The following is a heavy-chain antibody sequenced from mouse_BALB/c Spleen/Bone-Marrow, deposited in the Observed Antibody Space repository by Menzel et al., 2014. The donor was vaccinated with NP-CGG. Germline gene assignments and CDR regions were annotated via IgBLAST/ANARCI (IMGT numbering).Heavy chain of an antibody. CDR2: ISTYYGDT. D-gene: IGHD2-3*01. CDR3: APMYDGYYMFAY. V-gene: IGHV1S137*01. J-gene: IGHJ3*01. CDR1: GYTSTDYA. Sequence: QVQLQQPGAELVRPGVSVKISCKGSGYTSTDYAMHRVKPSHAKSLEWIGVISTYYGDTNYNQKFKGKATMTVDKSSSTAYMELARLTSEDSAIYYCAPMYDGYYMFAYWGQGTLVTVSA.